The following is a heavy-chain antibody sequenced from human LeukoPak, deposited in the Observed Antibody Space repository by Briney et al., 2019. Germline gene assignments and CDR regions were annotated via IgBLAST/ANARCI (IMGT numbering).Heavy chain of an antibody. Sequence: SETLSLTCTVSGYSISSGYYWGWIRQPPGKGLEWIGTIYHSGSTYYNPSLKSRVTISVDTSKNQFSLKLSSVTAADTAVYYCARGYFSSWYINWFDPWGLGTLVTVSS. J-gene: IGHJ5*02. D-gene: IGHD6-13*01. V-gene: IGHV4-38-2*02. CDR3: ARGYFSSWYINWFDP. CDR2: IYHSGST. CDR1: GYSISSGYY.